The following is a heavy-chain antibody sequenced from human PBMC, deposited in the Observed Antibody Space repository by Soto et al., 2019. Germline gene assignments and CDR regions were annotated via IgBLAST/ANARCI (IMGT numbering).Heavy chain of an antibody. Sequence: GASVKVSCKASGYTFTSYGISWVRQAPGQGLEWMGWISAYNGNTNYAQKLQGRVTMTTDTSTSTAYMELRSLRSDDTAVYYCARVLRYFDWLDYYYGMDVWGQGTTVTVSS. CDR1: GYTFTSYG. J-gene: IGHJ6*02. V-gene: IGHV1-18*01. CDR2: ISAYNGNT. CDR3: ARVLRYFDWLDYYYGMDV. D-gene: IGHD3-9*01.